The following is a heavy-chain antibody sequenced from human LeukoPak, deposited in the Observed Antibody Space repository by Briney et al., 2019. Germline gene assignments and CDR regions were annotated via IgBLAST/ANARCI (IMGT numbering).Heavy chain of an antibody. CDR1: GFTFSSYW. CDR3: ARVMENDAFDI. J-gene: IGHJ3*02. V-gene: IGHV3-74*01. CDR2: INTDGSST. Sequence: GGSLRLSCAASGFTFSSYWMHWVRQAPGKGLVWVSRINTDGSSTSYADSVKGRFTISRDNAKNTLYLQMNSLRAEDTAVYYCARVMENDAFDIWGQGTMVTVSS. D-gene: IGHD3-3*01.